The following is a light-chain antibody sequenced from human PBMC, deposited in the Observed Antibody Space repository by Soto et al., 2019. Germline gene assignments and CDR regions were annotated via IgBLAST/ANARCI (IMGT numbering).Light chain of an antibody. CDR1: NSDIGAYKY. J-gene: IGLJ3*02. CDR3: SSYTTSNSWV. V-gene: IGLV2-14*01. Sequence: QSVLTQPASVSGSPGQSITISCTGTNSDIGAYKYVSWYQQYPGKAPKLIIYEVINRPSGVSNRFSGSKSANSASLTISGLQAEDESHYFCSSYTTSNSWVFGGGTKVTVL. CDR2: EVI.